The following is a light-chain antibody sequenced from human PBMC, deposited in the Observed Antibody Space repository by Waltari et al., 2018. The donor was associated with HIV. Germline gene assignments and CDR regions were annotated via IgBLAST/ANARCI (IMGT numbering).Light chain of an antibody. CDR2: GAS. CDR1: QNIDNF. V-gene: IGKV1-39*01. Sequence: QVTQSPSSLSASVGDRVTITCRASQNIDNFLNWYQQKPGGAPKLRIYGASSLQNGVPSRFSAGRSGTDFTLTISGVQPEDFAVYYCQQTYSGITFGPGTQVDVK. J-gene: IGKJ3*01. CDR3: QQTYSGIT.